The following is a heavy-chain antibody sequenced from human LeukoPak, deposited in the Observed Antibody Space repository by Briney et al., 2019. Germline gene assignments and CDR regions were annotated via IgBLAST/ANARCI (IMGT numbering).Heavy chain of an antibody. CDR2: IRTDTGKP. D-gene: IGHD2-15*01. CDR3: ARAPGAAVEIPATRGWLDP. Sequence: ASVKVSCKASGYMFNKYAMNWVRQAPGQGLEWMGWIRTDTGKPTYAQGFAGRFVFSLDTSASTAYLEISSLKAEDTAIYYCARAPGAAVEIPATRGWLDPWGQGSLVTVSS. V-gene: IGHV7-4-1*02. CDR1: GYMFNKYA. J-gene: IGHJ5*02.